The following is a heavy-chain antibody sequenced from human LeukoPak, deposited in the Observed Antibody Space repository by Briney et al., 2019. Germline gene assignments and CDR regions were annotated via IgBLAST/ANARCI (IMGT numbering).Heavy chain of an antibody. V-gene: IGHV3-30*18. CDR1: GFTFSSYG. Sequence: PGRSLRLSCAASGFTFSSYGMHWVRQAPGKGPEGVAVISYDGSNKYYADSVKGRFTISIDNSKNTLYLQMNSLRAEETAVYYCAKDRGGSSGWLYYFDYWGQGTLVTVSS. D-gene: IGHD6-19*01. CDR2: ISYDGSNK. J-gene: IGHJ4*02. CDR3: AKDRGGSSGWLYYFDY.